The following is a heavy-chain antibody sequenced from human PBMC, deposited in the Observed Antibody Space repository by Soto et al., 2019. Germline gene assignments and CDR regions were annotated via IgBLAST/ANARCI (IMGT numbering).Heavy chain of an antibody. D-gene: IGHD2-15*01. Sequence: GGSLRLSCAASGFTFNSYSMNWVRQSPGKGLEWVSSMSRSSRYIYYADSVKGRFTISRDNARNSVYLQMNSLRAEDTAVYYCARDGGVAETLDNYFDYWGQGTLVTVSS. CDR1: GFTFNSYS. CDR3: ARDGGVAETLDNYFDY. J-gene: IGHJ4*02. CDR2: MSRSSRYI. V-gene: IGHV3-21*01.